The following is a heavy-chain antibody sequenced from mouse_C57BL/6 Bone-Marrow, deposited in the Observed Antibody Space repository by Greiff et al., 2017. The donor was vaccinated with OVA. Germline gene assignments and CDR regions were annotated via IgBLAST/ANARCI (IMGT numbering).Heavy chain of an antibody. V-gene: IGHV14-4*01. D-gene: IGHD2-4*01. J-gene: IGHJ3*01. CDR2: IDPENGDT. CDR3: TTRGYYDYGFAY. Sequence: EVKLQQSGAELVRPGASVKLSCTASGFNIKDDYMHWVKQRPEQGLEWIGWIDPENGDTEYASKFQGKATITADTSSNTAYLQLSSLTSEDTAVYYCTTRGYYDYGFAYWGQGTLVTVSA. CDR1: GFNIKDDY.